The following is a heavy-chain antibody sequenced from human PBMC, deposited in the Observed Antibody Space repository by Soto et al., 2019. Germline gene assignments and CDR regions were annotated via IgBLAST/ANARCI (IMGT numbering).Heavy chain of an antibody. CDR2: IIPIFGTA. J-gene: IGHJ4*02. D-gene: IGHD3-10*02. V-gene: IGHV1-69*13. Sequence: SVKVSCKASGGTFSSYAISRVRQAPGQGLEWMGGIIPIFGTANYAQKFQGRVTITADESTSTAYMELSSLRSEDTAVYYCARTGGYVYYFDYWGQGTLVTVSS. CDR3: ARTGGYVYYFDY. CDR1: GGTFSSYA.